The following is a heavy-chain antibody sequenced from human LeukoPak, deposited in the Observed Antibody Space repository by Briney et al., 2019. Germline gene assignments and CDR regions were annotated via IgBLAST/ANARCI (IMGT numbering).Heavy chain of an antibody. CDR1: GYTFTGYF. CDR3: ARVTYDRSGYYNGIPY. J-gene: IGHJ4*02. V-gene: IGHV1-2*02. CDR2: INPNSGAT. Sequence: ASVKVSCKASGYTFTGYFIHWVRQAPGQGLEWMGWINPNSGATNYAQNFQGRVTLTREMSISTAYMEVSRLLSDDTAVYYCARVTYDRSGYYNGIPYWGQGTLVIVSS. D-gene: IGHD3-22*01.